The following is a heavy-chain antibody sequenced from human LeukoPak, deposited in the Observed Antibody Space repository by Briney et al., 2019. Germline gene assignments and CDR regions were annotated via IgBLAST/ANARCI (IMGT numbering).Heavy chain of an antibody. CDR3: ARGGDYYDSSGYYPWAFDI. CDR2: ISSSRSTI. CDR1: GFTFSSYS. Sequence: PGGSLRLPCAASGFTFSSYSMNWVRQAPGKGLEWVSYISSSRSTIYYADSVKGRFTISRDNAKNSLYLQMNSLRAEDTAVYYCARGGDYYDSSGYYPWAFDIWGQGTMVTVSS. D-gene: IGHD3-22*01. V-gene: IGHV3-48*04. J-gene: IGHJ3*02.